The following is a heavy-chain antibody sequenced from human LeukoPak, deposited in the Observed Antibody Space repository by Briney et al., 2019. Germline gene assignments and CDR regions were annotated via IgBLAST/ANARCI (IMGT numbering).Heavy chain of an antibody. CDR1: GGSISSYY. CDR2: IYTSGST. J-gene: IGHJ4*02. D-gene: IGHD3-10*01. Sequence: KSSETLSLTCTVSGGSISSYYWSWIRQPAGKGLEWIGRIYTSGSTNYNPSLKSRVTMSVETSKNQFSLTLSSVTAADTAVYYCARGRYYYGTGTYTFDYWGQGTLVTVSS. V-gene: IGHV4-4*07. CDR3: ARGRYYYGTGTYTFDY.